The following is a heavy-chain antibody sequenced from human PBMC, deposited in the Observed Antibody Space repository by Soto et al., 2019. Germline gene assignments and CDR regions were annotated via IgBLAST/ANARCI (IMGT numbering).Heavy chain of an antibody. CDR1: GDSFNDYY. CDR3: ARESGGATATLDYYYFYMDV. V-gene: IGHV1-2*04. J-gene: IGHJ6*03. CDR2: INPNGGVT. D-gene: IGHD5-12*01. Sequence: QVQLVQTGAEVRKPGASVTVSCRSSGDSFNDYYIHWVRQAPGQGFEWMGWINPNGGVTKYAQKFQGWVSMTRDTSIMTGYMQLSRLRSDYTAVYYCARESGGATATLDYYYFYMDVWGTGTTVTVSS.